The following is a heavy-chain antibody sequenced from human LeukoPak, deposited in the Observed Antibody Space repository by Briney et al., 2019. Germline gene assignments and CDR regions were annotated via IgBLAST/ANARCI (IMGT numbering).Heavy chain of an antibody. Sequence: KTSKTLSLTCTVSGDSISSSNYYWGWIRQPPGKGLEWIASIYYSGSTYYNPSLKSRVTISVDTSKNQFSLKLSSVTAADTAVYYCAREFQSYAFDIWGQGTMVTVSS. CDR3: AREFQSYAFDI. V-gene: IGHV4-39*07. CDR1: GDSISSSNYY. CDR2: IYYSGST. J-gene: IGHJ3*02.